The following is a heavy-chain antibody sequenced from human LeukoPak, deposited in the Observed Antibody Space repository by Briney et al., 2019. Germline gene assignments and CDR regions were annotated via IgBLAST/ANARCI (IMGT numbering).Heavy chain of an antibody. CDR2: INHSGST. V-gene: IGHV4-30-2*01. Sequence: PSQTLSLTCAVSGGSISSGGYSWSWIRQPPGKGLEWIGEINHSGSTNYNPSLKSRVTISVDTSKNQFSLKLSSVTAADTAVYYCARGGYSYGPYPFDYWGQGTLVTVSS. CDR3: ARGGYSYGPYPFDY. D-gene: IGHD5-18*01. J-gene: IGHJ4*02. CDR1: GGSISSGGYS.